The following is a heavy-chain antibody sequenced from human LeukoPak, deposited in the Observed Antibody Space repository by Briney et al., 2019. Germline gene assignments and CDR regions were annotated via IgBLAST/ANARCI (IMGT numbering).Heavy chain of an antibody. D-gene: IGHD3-10*01. CDR2: IYHSGST. J-gene: IGHJ6*03. CDR1: GGSISSYY. CDR3: ARGGYGSGSYFSYYYYMDV. V-gene: IGHV4-59*12. Sequence: PSETLSLTCTVSGGSISSYYWSWIRQPPGKGLEWIGYIYHSGSTYYNPSLKSRVTISVDRSKNQFSLKLSSVTAADTAMYYCARGGYGSGSYFSYYYYMDVWGKGTTVTVSS.